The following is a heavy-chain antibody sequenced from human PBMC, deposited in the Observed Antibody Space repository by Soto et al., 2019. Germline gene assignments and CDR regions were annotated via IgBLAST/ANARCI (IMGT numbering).Heavy chain of an antibody. CDR2: ISWDGGST. J-gene: IGHJ6*02. D-gene: IGHD5-12*01. Sequence: EVQLVESGGVVVQPGGSLRLSCAASGFNFDDYTMHWVRQAPGKGLEWVSLISWDGGSTYYADSLKGRFTISRDNSNNSLYQQMHSLRTEDTALYYCAKGGLPPTPLDVWGQGTTVTVS. V-gene: IGHV3-43*01. CDR3: AKGGLPPTPLDV. CDR1: GFNFDDYT.